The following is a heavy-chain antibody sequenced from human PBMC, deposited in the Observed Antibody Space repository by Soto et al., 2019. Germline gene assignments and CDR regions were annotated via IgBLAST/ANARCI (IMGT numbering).Heavy chain of an antibody. CDR2: ISAGGDRT. Sequence: EVQVSESGGGLVQPGGSLRLSCATSGFSFSHYPMNWLRQAPGKGLEWVSGISAGGDRTYYADSVKGRFTIFRDNSKNSVSLQMNSLRVEDTAVYYCARRVWGQGTLVTVSS. CDR3: ARRV. CDR1: GFSFSHYP. J-gene: IGHJ4*02. V-gene: IGHV3-23*01.